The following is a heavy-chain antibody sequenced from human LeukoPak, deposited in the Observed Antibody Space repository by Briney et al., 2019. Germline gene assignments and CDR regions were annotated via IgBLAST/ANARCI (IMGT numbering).Heavy chain of an antibody. J-gene: IGHJ4*02. V-gene: IGHV4-4*02. CDR3: AREGGPYRPLDY. Sequence: SGTLSLTCGVSGGSISSTNWWTWVRQPPGEGLEWIGEVHLSGRTNYNPSLESRVTMSVDMSENHISLKLTSVTAADTAVYYCAREGGPYRPLDYSGQGTLVTVSS. CDR1: GGSISSTNW. CDR2: VHLSGRT.